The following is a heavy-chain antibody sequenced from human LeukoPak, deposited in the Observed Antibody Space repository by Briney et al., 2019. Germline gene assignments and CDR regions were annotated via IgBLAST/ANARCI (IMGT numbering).Heavy chain of an antibody. CDR1: GYSFTDYW. J-gene: IGHJ4*02. V-gene: IGHV5-51*01. CDR3: ARQSGYYDY. Sequence: GESLKISCKGPGYSFTDYWIGWVRQMPGKGLEWLGIIYPGDSDTRYSPSFQGQVTISADKSIGTAYLQWSSLKASDTAIYYCARQSGYYDYWGQGTLVTVSS. CDR2: IYPGDSDT. D-gene: IGHD3-3*01.